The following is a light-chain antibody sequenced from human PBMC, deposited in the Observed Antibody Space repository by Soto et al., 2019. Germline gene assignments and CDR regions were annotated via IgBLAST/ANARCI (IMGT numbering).Light chain of an antibody. J-gene: IGLJ2*01. CDR2: RNN. CDR1: SSNIGSNY. CDR3: AAWDDSLSVVV. Sequence: QSVLAQPPSASGTPGQRVTISCSGSSSNIGSNYVYWYQQFPGPAPKLLIYRNNQRPSGVPDRFSGSNSGTSASLAISGLRSEDEADYYCAAWDDSLSVVVFGGGTKLTVL. V-gene: IGLV1-47*01.